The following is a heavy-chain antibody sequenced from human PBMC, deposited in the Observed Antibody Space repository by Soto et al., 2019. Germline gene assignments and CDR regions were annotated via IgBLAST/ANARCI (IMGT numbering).Heavy chain of an antibody. D-gene: IGHD3-3*01. Sequence: KTSETLSLTCAVFGGSFSGYYWSWIRQPPGKXLEWIGEINHSGSTNYNPSLKSRVTISVDTSKNQFSLKLSSVTAADTAVYYCARGRNYDFWSGYYGYYYYYGMDVWGQGTTVTVSS. CDR3: ARGRNYDFWSGYYGYYYYYGMDV. V-gene: IGHV4-34*01. CDR1: GGSFSGYY. J-gene: IGHJ6*02. CDR2: INHSGST.